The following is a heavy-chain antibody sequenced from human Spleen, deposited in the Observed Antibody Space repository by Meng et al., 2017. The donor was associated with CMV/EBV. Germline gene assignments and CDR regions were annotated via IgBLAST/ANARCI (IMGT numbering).Heavy chain of an antibody. V-gene: IGHV4-34*01. CDR3: ARHSGSYFGGRMPFDY. J-gene: IGHJ4*02. Sequence: YGGSFSGYYWSWIRQPPGKGLEWIGEITHSGSTNYNPSLKNRVTISVDTSKNQFSLRLSSVTAADTAVYFCARHSGSYFGGRMPFDYWGQGTLVTVSS. D-gene: IGHD1-26*01. CDR1: GGSFSGYY. CDR2: ITHSGST.